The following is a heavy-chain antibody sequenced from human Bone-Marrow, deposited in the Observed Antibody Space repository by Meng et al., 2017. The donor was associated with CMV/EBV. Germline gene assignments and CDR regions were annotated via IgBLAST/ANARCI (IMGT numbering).Heavy chain of an antibody. Sequence: SVKVSCKASGYTFTSYGISWVRQAPGQGLEWMGGIIPILGIANYAQKFQGRVTITADKSTSTAYMELSSLRSEDTAVYYCARGAGLGYCSSTSCSLPYYYYGMDVWGQGTTVTVSS. D-gene: IGHD2-2*01. CDR1: GYTFTSYG. CDR2: IIPILGIA. J-gene: IGHJ6*02. CDR3: ARGAGLGYCSSTSCSLPYYYYGMDV. V-gene: IGHV1-69*10.